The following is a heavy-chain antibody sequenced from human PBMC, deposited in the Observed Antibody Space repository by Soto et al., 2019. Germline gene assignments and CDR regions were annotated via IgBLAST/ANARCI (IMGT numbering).Heavy chain of an antibody. Sequence: SETLSLTCTVSGGSISSGDYYWSWIRQHPGKGLEWIGFIYYSGSTYYNPSLKSRVNISVDTSKNQFSLKLNSVTAADTAVYYCGRQNYYYYYMDVWGKGTTVTVSS. CDR2: IYYSGST. CDR3: GRQNYYYYYMDV. CDR1: GGSISSGDYY. J-gene: IGHJ6*03. V-gene: IGHV4-31*03.